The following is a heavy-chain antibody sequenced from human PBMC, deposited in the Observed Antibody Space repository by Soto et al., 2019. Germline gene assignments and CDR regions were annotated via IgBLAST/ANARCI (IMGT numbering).Heavy chain of an antibody. CDR1: GYTFTGYD. J-gene: IGHJ3*02. D-gene: IGHD1-26*01. CDR3: ARIPAGSYDPTAFDI. V-gene: IGHV1-2*04. Sequence: ASVKVSCKASGYTFTGYDMHWVRQAPGQGLEWMGWINPNSGGTNYAQKFQGWVTMTRDTSISTAYMELSRLRSDDTAVYYCARIPAGSYDPTAFDIWGQGTMVTVSS. CDR2: INPNSGGT.